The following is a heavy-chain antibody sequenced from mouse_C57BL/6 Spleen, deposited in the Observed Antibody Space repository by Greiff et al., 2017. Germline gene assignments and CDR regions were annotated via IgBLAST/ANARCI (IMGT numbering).Heavy chain of an antibody. CDR1: GYTFTDYY. CDR2: INPNNGGT. J-gene: IGHJ3*01. Sequence: EVQLQQSGPELVKPGASVKISCKASGYTFTDYYMNWVKQSHGKSLEWIGDINPNNGGTSYNQKFKGKATLTVDKSSSTAYMELRSLTSEDSAVYYCAGDGYSFAYWGQGTLVTVSA. D-gene: IGHD2-3*01. V-gene: IGHV1-26*01. CDR3: AGDGYSFAY.